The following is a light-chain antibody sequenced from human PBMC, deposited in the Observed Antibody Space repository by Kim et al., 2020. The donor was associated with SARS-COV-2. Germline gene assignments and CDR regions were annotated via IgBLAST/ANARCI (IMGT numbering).Light chain of an antibody. CDR1: QSISGF. J-gene: IGKJ4*01. V-gene: IGKV1-39*01. CDR2: AAS. CDR3: QQSYSAPLT. Sequence: STSVGDRVTITCRASQSISGFLNWYQQKPGEAPKLLIYAASSLQSGVPSRFSGSGSGTDFTLIINSLQPEDFATYYCQQSYSAPLTFGGGTKLEI.